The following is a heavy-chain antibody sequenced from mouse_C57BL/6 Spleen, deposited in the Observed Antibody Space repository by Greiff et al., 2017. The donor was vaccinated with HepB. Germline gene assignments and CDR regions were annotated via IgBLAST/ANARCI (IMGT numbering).Heavy chain of an antibody. CDR2: IDPNSGGT. V-gene: IGHV1-72*01. Sequence: QVQLKQSGAELVKPGASVKLSCKASGYTFTSYWMHWVKQRPGRGLEWIGRIDPNSGGTKYNEKFKSKATLTVDKPSSTAYMQLSSLTSEDYAVYYCARFPFYYDYDGYYFDYWGQGTTLTVSS. CDR3: ARFPFYYDYDGYYFDY. J-gene: IGHJ2*01. D-gene: IGHD2-4*01. CDR1: GYTFTSYW.